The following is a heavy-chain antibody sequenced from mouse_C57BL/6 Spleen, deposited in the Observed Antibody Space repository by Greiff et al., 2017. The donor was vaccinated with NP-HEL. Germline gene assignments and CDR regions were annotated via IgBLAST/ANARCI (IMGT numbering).Heavy chain of an antibody. D-gene: IGHD3-2*02. Sequence: EVKLMESGGGLVKPGGSLKLSCAASGFTFSSYAMSWVRQTPEKRLEWVATISDGGSYTYYPDNVKGRFTISRDNAKNNLYLQMSHLNSEDTAMYYCARGGDSSGCFDYWGQGTTLTVSS. J-gene: IGHJ2*01. CDR2: ISDGGSYT. CDR1: GFTFSSYA. CDR3: ARGGDSSGCFDY. V-gene: IGHV5-4*03.